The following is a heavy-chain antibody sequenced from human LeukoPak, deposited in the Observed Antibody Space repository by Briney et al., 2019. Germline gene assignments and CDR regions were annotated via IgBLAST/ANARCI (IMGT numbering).Heavy chain of an antibody. J-gene: IGHJ2*01. D-gene: IGHD4-17*01. V-gene: IGHV1-2*02. CDR2: INPNSGGT. CDR3: AKNMGYGDYWYFDL. Sequence: ASVKVSCKASGYTFIDYYIHWVRQAPGEGLEWMGWINPNSGGTNYAQKFQGRVTMARDTSISTAYMDLSRLNSDDTAVYYCAKNMGYGDYWYFDLWGRGTLVTVSS. CDR1: GYTFIDYY.